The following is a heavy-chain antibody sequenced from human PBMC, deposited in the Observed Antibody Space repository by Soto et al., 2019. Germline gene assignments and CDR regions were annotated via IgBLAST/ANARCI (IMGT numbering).Heavy chain of an antibody. J-gene: IGHJ6*02. Sequence: EVQLVESEGGLVQPGGSLRLSCAASGFTVSSYSMNWVRQAPGKGLEWVSYISSSSSTIYYADSVKGRFTISRDNAKNSLYLQMNSLRDEDTAVYYCARDGKNCSGGSCYSYYYYGMDVWGQGTTVTVSS. V-gene: IGHV3-48*02. D-gene: IGHD2-15*01. CDR3: ARDGKNCSGGSCYSYYYYGMDV. CDR2: ISSSSSTI. CDR1: GFTVSSYS.